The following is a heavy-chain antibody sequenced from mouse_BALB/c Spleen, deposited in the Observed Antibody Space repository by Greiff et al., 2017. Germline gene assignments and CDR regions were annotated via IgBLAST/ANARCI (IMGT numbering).Heavy chain of an antibody. CDR1: GFTFSSFG. Sequence: EVKVVESGGGLVQPGGSRKLSCAASGFTFSSFGMHWVRQAPEKGLEWVAYISSGSSTIYYADTVKGRFTISRDNPKNTLFLQMTSLRSEDTAMYYCARSEGYAPWDWGQGTTLTVSS. CDR3: ARSEGYAPWD. CDR2: ISSGSSTI. V-gene: IGHV5-17*02. J-gene: IGHJ2*01. D-gene: IGHD2-2*01.